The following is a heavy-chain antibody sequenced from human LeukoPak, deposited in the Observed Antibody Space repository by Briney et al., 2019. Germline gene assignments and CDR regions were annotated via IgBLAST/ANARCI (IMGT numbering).Heavy chain of an antibody. J-gene: IGHJ6*02. CDR2: LYYSGTT. CDR3: ARVRGYCSSGSCGMDV. V-gene: IGHV4-39*07. CDR1: GGSISSSSYY. D-gene: IGHD2-15*01. Sequence: SETLSLTCTVSGGSISSSSYYWGWIRQTPGKGLELIGTLYYSGTTYYNPSLKSRVTISVGTSKNQFSLKLSSVTAADTAVYYCARVRGYCSSGSCGMDVWGQGTTVTVSS.